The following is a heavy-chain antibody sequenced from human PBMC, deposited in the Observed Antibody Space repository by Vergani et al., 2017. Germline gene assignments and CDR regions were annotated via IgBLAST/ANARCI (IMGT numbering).Heavy chain of an antibody. CDR2: ISSSSSYI. Sequence: EVQLVESGGGLVKPGGSLRLSCAASGFTFSSYSMNWVRQAPGKGLEWVSSISSSSSYIYYADSVKGRFTISRDNAKNSPYLQMNSLRAEDTAVYYCAREANLRFLEWLLSDAFDIWGQGTMVTVSS. V-gene: IGHV3-21*01. D-gene: IGHD3-3*01. CDR3: AREANLRFLEWLLSDAFDI. J-gene: IGHJ3*02. CDR1: GFTFSSYS.